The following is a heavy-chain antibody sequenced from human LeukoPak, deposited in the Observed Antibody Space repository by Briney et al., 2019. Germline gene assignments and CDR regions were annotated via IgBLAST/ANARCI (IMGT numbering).Heavy chain of an antibody. V-gene: IGHV4-4*07. J-gene: IGHJ6*03. CDR3: ARVGGNSYYYSFLDV. CDR2: IYSSGST. Sequence: PSETLSLTCTVSGGSIISYYWSWIRQPAGKGLEYIGRIYSSGSTNYNPSLKSRVTISVDKSKNQFSLTPSSVTAADTAVYYCARVGGNSYYYSFLDVWGRGTMVTVSS. D-gene: IGHD4-23*01. CDR1: GGSIISYY.